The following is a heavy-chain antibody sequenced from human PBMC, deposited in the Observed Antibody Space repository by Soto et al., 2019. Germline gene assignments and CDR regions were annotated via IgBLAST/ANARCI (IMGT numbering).Heavy chain of an antibody. J-gene: IGHJ4*02. CDR1: GITFSNYG. CDR3: VSGYGYFHN. V-gene: IGHV3-33*01. D-gene: IGHD3-22*01. Sequence: QVQLVESGGGVVQPGRSLRLSCAASGITFSNYGTHWVRQAPGKGLEWVAVIWYDGRDKYYADSVKGRFTISRDNSKNTLYLQMNSLTADDTAVYYCVSGYGYFHNGGQGTLVTVSS. CDR2: IWYDGRDK.